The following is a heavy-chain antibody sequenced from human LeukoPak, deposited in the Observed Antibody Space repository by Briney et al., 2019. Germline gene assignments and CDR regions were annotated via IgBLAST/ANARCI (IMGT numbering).Heavy chain of an antibody. CDR3: ARHGGSGRQLWLQD. J-gene: IGHJ4*02. D-gene: IGHD5-18*01. CDR1: GGSISSYY. CDR2: IYYSGST. V-gene: IGHV4-59*08. Sequence: SETLSLTCTVSGGSISSYYWSWIRQPPGKGLEWIGYIYYSGSTNYTPSLKSRVTISVDTSKNQFSLKLSSVTAADTAVYYCARHGGSGRQLWLQDWGQGTLVTVSS.